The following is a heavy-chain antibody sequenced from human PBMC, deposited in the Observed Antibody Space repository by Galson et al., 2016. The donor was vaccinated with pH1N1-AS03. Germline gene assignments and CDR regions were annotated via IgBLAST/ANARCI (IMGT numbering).Heavy chain of an antibody. V-gene: IGHV1-69*04. CDR2: IIPIVGIT. Sequence: SVKVSCQVSGGTFSSYAISWVRQAPGQGLEWMARIIPIVGITNFAQRFQGRVTTTADKSRTTAYMELSSLRFEDTAVYYCARDVNYGMDVWGQGTTVTVSS. CDR3: ARDVNYGMDV. CDR1: GGTFSSYA. J-gene: IGHJ6*02.